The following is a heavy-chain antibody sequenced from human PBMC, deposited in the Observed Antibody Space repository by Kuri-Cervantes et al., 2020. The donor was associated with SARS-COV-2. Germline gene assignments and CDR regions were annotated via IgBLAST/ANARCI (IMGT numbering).Heavy chain of an antibody. V-gene: IGHV1-3*01. CDR1: GYTFTSYA. J-gene: IGHJ6*02. Sequence: ASVKVSCKASGYTFTSYAMHWVRQAPGQRLEWMVWINAGNGNTKYSQKFQGRVTITRDTSASTAYMELSSLRSDDTAVYYCARVGNRLYGMDVWGQGTTVTVSS. D-gene: IGHD1-14*01. CDR2: INAGNGNT. CDR3: ARVGNRLYGMDV.